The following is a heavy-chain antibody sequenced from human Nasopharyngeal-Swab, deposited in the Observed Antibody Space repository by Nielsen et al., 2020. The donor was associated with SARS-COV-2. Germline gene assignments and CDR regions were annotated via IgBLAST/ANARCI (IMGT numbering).Heavy chain of an antibody. J-gene: IGHJ4*02. CDR2: ISGSGGCT. CDR3: AKDPRNTAMVNYFDY. V-gene: IGHV3-23*01. Sequence: GESLKISCAASGFTFSSYAMSWVRQAPGKGLEWVSAISGSGGCTYYADSVKGRFTISRDNSKNTLYLQMNSLRAEDTAVYYCAKDPRNTAMVNYFDYWGQGTLVTVSS. CDR1: GFTFSSYA. D-gene: IGHD5-18*01.